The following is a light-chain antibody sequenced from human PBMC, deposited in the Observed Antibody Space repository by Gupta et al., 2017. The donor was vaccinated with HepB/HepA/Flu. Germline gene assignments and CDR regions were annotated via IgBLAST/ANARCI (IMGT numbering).Light chain of an antibody. Sequence: DLQMTQSPSSLSASVGDRVTITCRASQSISSYLNWYQQKPGKAPKLLIYAASSLQSGVPSRFSGSGSGTDFTLTISRLHPEDFATYYCQYSDSTPITCGQGTPLEIK. V-gene: IGKV1-39*01. CDR2: AAS. J-gene: IGKJ5*01. CDR1: QSISSY. CDR3: QYSDSTPIT.